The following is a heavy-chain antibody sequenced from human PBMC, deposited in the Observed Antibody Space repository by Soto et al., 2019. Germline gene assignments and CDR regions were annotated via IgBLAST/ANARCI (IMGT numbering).Heavy chain of an antibody. CDR1: GGSISSGGYS. Sequence: PSETLSLTCAVSGGSISSGGYSWSWIRQPPGKGLEWIGYIYHSGSTYYNPSLKSRVTISVDRSKNQFSLKLSSVTAADTAVYYCARAPLGYRGYDSGPWFDPWGQGTLVTVSS. CDR3: ARAPLGYRGYDSGPWFDP. J-gene: IGHJ5*02. D-gene: IGHD5-12*01. CDR2: IYHSGST. V-gene: IGHV4-30-2*01.